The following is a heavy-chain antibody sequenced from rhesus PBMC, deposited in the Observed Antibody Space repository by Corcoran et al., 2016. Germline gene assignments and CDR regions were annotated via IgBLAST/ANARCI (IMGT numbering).Heavy chain of an antibody. CDR2: IYGSSGST. D-gene: IGHD5-12*01. CDR1: GGSISDSYY. CDR3: ARERGRGGYSSSLAY. V-gene: IGHV4S7*01. J-gene: IGHJ4*01. Sequence: QVQLQESGPGVVKPSETLSLTCAVSGGSISDSYYWNWIRQPPGKGLEWIGNIYGSSGSTSYNPTPQRRFPISKDTSKNPFSLTLSSVTAADTAVYYCARERGRGGYSSSLAYWGQGVLVTVSS.